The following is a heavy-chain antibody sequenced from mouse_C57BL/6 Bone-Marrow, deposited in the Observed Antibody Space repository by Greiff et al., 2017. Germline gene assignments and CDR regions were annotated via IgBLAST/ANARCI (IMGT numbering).Heavy chain of an antibody. CDR3: TTEGLRPWFAY. CDR1: GFNIKDDY. D-gene: IGHD2-4*01. CDR2: IDPENGDT. V-gene: IGHV14-4*01. J-gene: IGHJ3*01. Sequence: VQLQQSGAELVRPGASVKLSCTASGFNIKDDYMHWVKQRPEQGLEWIGWIDPENGDTESASKFQGKATITADTASNTAYLQLSSLTSEDTAVYYCTTEGLRPWFAYWGQGTLVTVSA.